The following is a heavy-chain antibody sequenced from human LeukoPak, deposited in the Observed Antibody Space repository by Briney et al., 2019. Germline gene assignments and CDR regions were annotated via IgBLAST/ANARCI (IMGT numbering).Heavy chain of an antibody. D-gene: IGHD2-15*01. J-gene: IGHJ4*02. Sequence: PGGSLRLSCAVSGFTSDDYGMSWGRQAPGKGLEWVSGITWNAGSTGYADSVKGRFTISRDNAKNSLYLQMNSLRTEDTALYYCARGYCSGGSCFYFDYWGQGTLVTVSS. CDR2: ITWNAGST. CDR3: ARGYCSGGSCFYFDY. V-gene: IGHV3-20*04. CDR1: GFTSDDYG.